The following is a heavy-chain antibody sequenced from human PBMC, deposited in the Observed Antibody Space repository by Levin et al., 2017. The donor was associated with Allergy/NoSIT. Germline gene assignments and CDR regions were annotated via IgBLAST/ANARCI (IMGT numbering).Heavy chain of an antibody. CDR3: ARGSLHLYDSSGYYYPAAFDY. D-gene: IGHD3-22*01. Sequence: GESLKISCAASGFTFSSYGMHWVRQAPGKGLEWVAVIWYDGSNKYYADSVKGRFTISRDNSKNTLYQQMNSLRAEDTAVYYCARGSLHLYDSSGYYYPAAFDYWGQGTLVTVSS. CDR2: IWYDGSNK. V-gene: IGHV3-33*01. CDR1: GFTFSSYG. J-gene: IGHJ4*02.